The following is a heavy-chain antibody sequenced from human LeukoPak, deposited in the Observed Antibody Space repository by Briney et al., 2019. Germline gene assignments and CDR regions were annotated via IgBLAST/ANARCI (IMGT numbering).Heavy chain of an antibody. CDR1: GGSFSGYY. D-gene: IGHD5-18*01. Sequence: SETLSLTCAVYGGSFSGYYWSWIRQPPGKGLEWIGEINHSGSTNYNPSLKSRVTISVDTSKNQFSLKLSSVTAADTAVYYCARDSGFSYGYVWGQGTLVTVSS. CDR2: INHSGST. J-gene: IGHJ4*02. CDR3: ARDSGFSYGYV. V-gene: IGHV4-34*01.